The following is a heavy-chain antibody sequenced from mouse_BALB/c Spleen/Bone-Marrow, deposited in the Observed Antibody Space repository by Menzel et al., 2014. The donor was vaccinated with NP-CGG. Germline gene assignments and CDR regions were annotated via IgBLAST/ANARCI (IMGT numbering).Heavy chain of an antibody. V-gene: IGHV1-54*01. D-gene: IGHD2-4*01. Sequence: QVTLKECGAELVRPGTSVKVSCKASGYAFTNYLIEWVKQRPGQGLEWVGVVNPGSGGTNYNEKFKGKATLTADKSSSTAYMQLSSLTSDDSAVYFCARREDYDLDYWGQGTTLTVSS. J-gene: IGHJ2*01. CDR2: VNPGSGGT. CDR3: ARREDYDLDY. CDR1: GYAFTNYL.